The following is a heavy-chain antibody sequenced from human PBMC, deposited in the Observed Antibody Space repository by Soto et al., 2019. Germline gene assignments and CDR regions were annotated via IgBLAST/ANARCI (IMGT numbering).Heavy chain of an antibody. D-gene: IGHD2-2*01. CDR2: ISGSGGST. Sequence: GVSLRLSWAASGFTFSSYAMSWVRQAPGKGLEWVSAISGSGGSTYYADSVKGRFTISRDNSKNTLYLQMNSLRAEDTAVYYCAKDDCSSTSCSIDYWGKGTLVTDSS. V-gene: IGHV3-23*01. CDR1: GFTFSSYA. CDR3: AKDDCSSTSCSIDY. J-gene: IGHJ4*02.